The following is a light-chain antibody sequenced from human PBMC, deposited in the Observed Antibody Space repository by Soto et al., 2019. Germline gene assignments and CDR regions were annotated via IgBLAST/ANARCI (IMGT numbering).Light chain of an antibody. CDR3: QQYGSSPPIT. V-gene: IGKV3-20*01. J-gene: IGKJ5*01. CDR2: GAS. CDR1: QTVTNDY. Sequence: EVVLTQSPGTLSLSPGERFTLSCRASQTVTNDYLAWYQQKDGQAPRLLIYGASSRATGIPDRFSGSGSGTDFTLTISRLEPEDFAVYYCQQYGSSPPITFGQGTQREIK.